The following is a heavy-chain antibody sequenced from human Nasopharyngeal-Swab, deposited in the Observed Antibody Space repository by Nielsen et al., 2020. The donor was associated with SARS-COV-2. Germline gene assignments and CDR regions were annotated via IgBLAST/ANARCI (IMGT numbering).Heavy chain of an antibody. CDR1: GFTFSNYG. Sequence: LSFTCVASGFTFSNYGMHWVRQAPGKGLEWVAIISYDGSNKYHADSVKGRFTISKDNSKNTLYLQMSSLRADDTAVYYCAKERFYSGSGKYPRDFDYWGQGTLVTVSS. CDR2: ISYDGSNK. J-gene: IGHJ4*02. CDR3: AKERFYSGSGKYPRDFDY. D-gene: IGHD3-10*01. V-gene: IGHV3-30*18.